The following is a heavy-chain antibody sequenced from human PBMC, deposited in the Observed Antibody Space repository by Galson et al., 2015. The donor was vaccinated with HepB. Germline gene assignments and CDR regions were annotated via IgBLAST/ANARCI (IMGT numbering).Heavy chain of an antibody. Sequence: ALLPACAAAGVTYRTSARSGGGQAPGERLECVPSISVSGGSINNPDSVMGRFTISSVNSKNTLYLQMNSLRAEDTAVYYCAKDRGYCSGGTCYWDFWGQGTLVTVSS. CDR2: ISVSGGSI. D-gene: IGHD2-15*01. J-gene: IGHJ4*02. CDR1: GVTYRTSA. V-gene: IGHV3-23*01. CDR3: AKDRGYCSGGTCYWDF.